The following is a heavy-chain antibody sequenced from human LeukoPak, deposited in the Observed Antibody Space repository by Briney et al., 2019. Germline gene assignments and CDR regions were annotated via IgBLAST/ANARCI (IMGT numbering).Heavy chain of an antibody. CDR1: GFTFSNYW. V-gene: IGHV3-7*01. CDR2: IKQDGTDK. Sequence: GGSLRLSCAASGFTFSNYWMSWVRQAPGKGPEWVANIKQDGTDKYYAASVKGRFTISRDNAKNSLHLQMNSLRAEDTAVYYCARVSARWLQPDNLDYWGQGTLVSVSS. D-gene: IGHD5-24*01. J-gene: IGHJ4*02. CDR3: ARVSARWLQPDNLDY.